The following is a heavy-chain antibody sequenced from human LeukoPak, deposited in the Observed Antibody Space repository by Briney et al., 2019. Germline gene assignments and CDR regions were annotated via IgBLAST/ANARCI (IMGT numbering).Heavy chain of an antibody. CDR2: IIPILGIA. V-gene: IGHV1-69*04. CDR3: ARGATVTRVDY. D-gene: IGHD4-17*01. CDR1: GGTFSSYA. Sequence: SVKVSCKASGGTFSSYAISWVRQAPGQGLEWMGRIIPILGIANYAQKFQGRVTITADKSTSTAYMELSSLRSEDTAVYYWARGATVTRVDYWGQGPLVTVSS. J-gene: IGHJ4*02.